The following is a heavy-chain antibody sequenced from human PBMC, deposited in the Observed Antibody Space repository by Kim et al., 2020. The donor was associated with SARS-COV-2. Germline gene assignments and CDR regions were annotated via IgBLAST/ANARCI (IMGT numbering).Heavy chain of an antibody. CDR3: ATGLGVARNLFNY. CDR1: EFTLSNAW. CDR2: IRSKTDGGTT. V-gene: IGHV3-15*01. Sequence: GGSLRLSCAASEFTLSNAWMSWVRQAPGKGLEWVGRIRSKTDGGTTDYAAAVKDRFTISRDDSRDTLYLQMNSLKTEDTAVYYCATGLGVARNLFNYWGQGTLVTVSS. D-gene: IGHD3-16*01. J-gene: IGHJ4*02.